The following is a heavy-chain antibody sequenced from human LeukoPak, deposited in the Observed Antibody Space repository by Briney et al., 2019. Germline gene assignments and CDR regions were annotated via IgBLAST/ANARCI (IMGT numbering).Heavy chain of an antibody. CDR2: IHYSGST. D-gene: IGHD4-17*01. Sequence: SETLSLTCTVSGGSVSSSTYYWGWIRQPPGKWLGWIGSIHYSGSTYYNPSPKSRGTISVDTSKNQFSLKLTSVTAAGTAVYYCARHDYGASNWFDPWGQGTLVSVSS. J-gene: IGHJ5*02. CDR1: GGSVSSSTYY. CDR3: ARHDYGASNWFDP. V-gene: IGHV4-39*01.